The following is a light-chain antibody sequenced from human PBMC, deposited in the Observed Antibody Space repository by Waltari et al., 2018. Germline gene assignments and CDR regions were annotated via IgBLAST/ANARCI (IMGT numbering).Light chain of an antibody. CDR1: SSDVGGYDY. J-gene: IGLJ2*01. Sequence: QSALTQPASVSGSPGQSITISCTGTSSDVGGYDYVSWYQQHPGKAPKLMIYDVSNRPSWVSNRFSGSESGNTASLTISRLQAEDEADYYCSSYTTGSTLVVFGGGTKLTVL. CDR3: SSYTTGSTLVV. CDR2: DVS. V-gene: IGLV2-14*03.